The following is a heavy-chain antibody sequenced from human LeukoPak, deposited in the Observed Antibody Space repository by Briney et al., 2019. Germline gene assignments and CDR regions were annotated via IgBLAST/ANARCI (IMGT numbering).Heavy chain of an antibody. CDR1: GFTFRVYY. CDR2: IGSSSGVT. CDR3: PRDPRPLGYCRSDSCYKNGGVNNWFDP. Sequence: GGSLRLSCAASGFTFRVYYMTWIRQAPGEGLEWVSYIGSSSGVTYYGDSVKGRFTISRDNAKNSLYLEVNSLRANDTAVYYSPRDPRPLGYCRSDSCYKNGGVNNWFDPWGQGTLVTVSS. J-gene: IGHJ5*02. V-gene: IGHV3-11*01. D-gene: IGHD2-2*02.